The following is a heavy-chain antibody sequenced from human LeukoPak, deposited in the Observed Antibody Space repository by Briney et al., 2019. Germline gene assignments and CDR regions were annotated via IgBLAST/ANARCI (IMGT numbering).Heavy chain of an antibody. V-gene: IGHV3-15*01. CDR2: IKSKTDGGTT. CDR1: GFTFSNAW. D-gene: IGHD5-12*01. CDR3: TTDGRHSGYLWVDY. J-gene: IGHJ4*02. Sequence: PGGSLRLSCAASGFTFSNAWMSWVRQAPGKGLEWVGRIKSKTDGGTTDYAAPAKGRFTTSRDDSKNTLYLQMNSLKTEDTAVYYCTTDGRHSGYLWVDYWGQGTLVTVSS.